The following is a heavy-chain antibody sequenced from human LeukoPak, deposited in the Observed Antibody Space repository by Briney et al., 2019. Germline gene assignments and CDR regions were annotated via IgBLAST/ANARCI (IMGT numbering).Heavy chain of an antibody. Sequence: ESGPTLVNPTQTLTLTCTFSGFSLNTTTLGVGWIRQPPGKALEWLALLFWDDDSRLSPSLESRLTITKDTSKNQVVLTMTDMDPVDTATYYCARATNSHFDYWGQGTLVTVSS. CDR3: ARATNSHFDY. D-gene: IGHD4-23*01. CDR1: GFSLNTTTLG. J-gene: IGHJ4*02. CDR2: LFWDDDS. V-gene: IGHV2-5*02.